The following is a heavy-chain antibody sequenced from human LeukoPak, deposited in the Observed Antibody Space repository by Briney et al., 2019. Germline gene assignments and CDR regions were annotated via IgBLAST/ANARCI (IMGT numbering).Heavy chain of an antibody. Sequence: SETLSLTCAVYGGSFSGYYWSWIRQPPGKGLEWIGEINHSGSTNYNPSLKSRVTISVDTSKNQFSLKLSSVTAADTAVYYCARSMVTDYWGQGTMVTVSS. CDR2: INHSGST. J-gene: IGHJ4*02. V-gene: IGHV4-34*01. CDR1: GGSFSGYY. D-gene: IGHD5-18*01. CDR3: ARSMVTDY.